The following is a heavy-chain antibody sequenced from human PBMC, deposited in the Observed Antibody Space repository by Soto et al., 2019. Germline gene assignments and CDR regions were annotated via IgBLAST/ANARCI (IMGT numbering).Heavy chain of an antibody. V-gene: IGHV3-33*01. Sequence: QVQVVESGGGVVQPGTSLRLSCAASGFTLNNYGMHWVRQAPGKGLEWVAVIWYDASHKYYADSVKGRFTISRDNSKNTLYLQMSSLRGEDTAVYYCARDKTFGGTIGSAFDSWGQGTLVTVSS. CDR3: ARDKTFGGTIGSAFDS. CDR1: GFTLNNYG. CDR2: IWYDASHK. J-gene: IGHJ4*02. D-gene: IGHD3-16*01.